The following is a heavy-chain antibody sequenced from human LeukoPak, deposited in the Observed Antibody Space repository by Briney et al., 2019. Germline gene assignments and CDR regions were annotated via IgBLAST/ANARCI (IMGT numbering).Heavy chain of an antibody. CDR3: EHIVGATAL. CDR2: IIPIFGTA. J-gene: IGHJ4*02. V-gene: IGHV1-69*05. Sequence: SLKVSSKASGGTFSSYAISWVRQALGQGLEWMGGIIPIFGTANYAQKFQGRVTITTDESTSTAYMELSSLRSEDTAVYYCEHIVGATALWGQGTLVTVSS. CDR1: GGTFSSYA. D-gene: IGHD1-26*01.